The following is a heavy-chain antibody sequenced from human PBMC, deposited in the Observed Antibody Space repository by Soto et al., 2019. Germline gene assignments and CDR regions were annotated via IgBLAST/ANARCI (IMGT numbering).Heavy chain of an antibody. CDR3: ARDVFQEDV. CDR2: ILSDGSNK. J-gene: IGHJ6*02. V-gene: IGHV3-30-3*01. Sequence: QVQLVESGGGVVQPGRSLRLSCAASGFTFSSYAMHWVRQAPGKGLVWVAVILSDGSNKWYVDSVKGRFTISRDNSKNTLYLQMNSLRAEDTAVYYCARDVFQEDVWGQGTTVTVSS. CDR1: GFTFSSYA.